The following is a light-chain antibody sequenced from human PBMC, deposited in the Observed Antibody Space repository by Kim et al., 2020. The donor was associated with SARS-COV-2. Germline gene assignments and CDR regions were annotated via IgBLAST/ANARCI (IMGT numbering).Light chain of an antibody. V-gene: IGKV1-5*03. Sequence: DIQMTQSPSTLSASVGDRVTITCRASQSISRWLAWYHQKPGKAPKLLIYKASTLETGVPSRFSGSASGTEFTLTISGLQPDDFATYYYQQYNGYHTFGQGTKLEI. CDR2: KAS. J-gene: IGKJ2*01. CDR1: QSISRW. CDR3: QQYNGYHT.